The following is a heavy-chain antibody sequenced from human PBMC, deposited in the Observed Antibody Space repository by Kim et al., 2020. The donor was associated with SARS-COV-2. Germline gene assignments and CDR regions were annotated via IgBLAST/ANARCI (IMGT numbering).Heavy chain of an antibody. D-gene: IGHD3-22*01. V-gene: IGHV3-74*01. Sequence: DSVKGRFTISRDNDKNTLYLQMNSLRAEDTAVYYCARRYYYDSSGYYGFDIWGQGTMVTVSS. J-gene: IGHJ3*02. CDR3: ARRYYYDSSGYYGFDI.